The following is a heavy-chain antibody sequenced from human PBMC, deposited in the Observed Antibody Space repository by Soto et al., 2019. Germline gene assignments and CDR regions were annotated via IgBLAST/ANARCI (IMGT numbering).Heavy chain of an antibody. CDR1: GFTFTRYS. CDR3: ARSGYSSGFDYYYYGMDV. J-gene: IGHJ6*02. D-gene: IGHD5-18*01. V-gene: IGHV3-48*04. CDR2: ISSSSTTI. Sequence: PGGSLRLSCAASGFTFTRYSMHWVRQAPGKGLEWVSYISSSSTTIHYADSVKGRFTISRDNAKNSLYLEMNSLRAEDTAVYYCARSGYSSGFDYYYYGMDVWGQGTTVTVSS.